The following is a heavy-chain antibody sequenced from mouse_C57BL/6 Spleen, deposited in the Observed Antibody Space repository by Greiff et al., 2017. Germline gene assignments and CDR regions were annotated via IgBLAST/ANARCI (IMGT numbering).Heavy chain of an antibody. CDR3: TREDYGSSYYFDY. D-gene: IGHD1-1*01. Sequence: VQLQQSGAELVRPGASVMLSCKASGYTFTDYEMHWVKQTPVHGLEWIGAIDPETGGTAYNQKFKGKAILTADKSSSTAYMELRSLTSEDSAVYYCTREDYGSSYYFDYWGQGTTLTVSS. J-gene: IGHJ2*01. CDR1: GYTFTDYE. V-gene: IGHV1-15*01. CDR2: IDPETGGT.